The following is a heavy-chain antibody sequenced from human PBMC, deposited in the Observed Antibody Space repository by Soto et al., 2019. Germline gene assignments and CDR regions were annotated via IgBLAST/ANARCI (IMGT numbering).Heavy chain of an antibody. CDR2: IGGARSTAI. V-gene: IGHV3-48*02. CDR3: ARDFGYDDV. J-gene: IGHJ6*02. D-gene: IGHD3-22*01. CDR1: GFTFSNYN. Sequence: GGSLRLSCAASGFTFSNYNMNWVRQAPGRGLEWVSHIGGARSTAIYYADSVEGRFTISRDNAENSLFLQMNSLRDEDTAVYYCARDFGYDDVWGQGTTVTVSS.